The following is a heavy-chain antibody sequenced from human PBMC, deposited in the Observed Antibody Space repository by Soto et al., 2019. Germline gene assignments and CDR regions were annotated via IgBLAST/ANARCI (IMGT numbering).Heavy chain of an antibody. CDR2: ISYDGSNK. CDR1: GFTFSSYA. D-gene: IGHD6-19*01. J-gene: IGHJ4*02. CDR3: ARGEGWLAPFDY. Sequence: QPGGSLRLSCAASGFTFSSYAMHWVRQAPGKGLEWVAVISYDGSNKYYADSVKGRFTISRDNSKNTLYLQMNSLRAEDTAVYYCARGEGWLAPFDYWGQGTLVTVSS. V-gene: IGHV3-30-3*01.